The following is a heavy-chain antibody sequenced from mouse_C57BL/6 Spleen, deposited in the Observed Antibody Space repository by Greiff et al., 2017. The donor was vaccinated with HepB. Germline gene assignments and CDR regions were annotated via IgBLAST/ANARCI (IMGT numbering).Heavy chain of an antibody. CDR1: GYTFTSYW. Sequence: VQLQQPGAELVKPGASVKVSCKASGYTFTSYWMHWVKQRPGQGLEWIGRIHPSDSDTNYNQKFKGKATLTVDKSSSTAYMQLSSLTSEDSAVYYCAMDSSGYVRYAMDYWGQGTSVTVSS. V-gene: IGHV1-74*01. CDR2: IHPSDSDT. CDR3: AMDSSGYVRYAMDY. J-gene: IGHJ4*01. D-gene: IGHD3-2*02.